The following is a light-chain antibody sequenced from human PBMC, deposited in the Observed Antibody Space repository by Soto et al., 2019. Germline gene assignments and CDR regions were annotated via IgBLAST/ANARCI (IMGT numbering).Light chain of an antibody. Sequence: SVLTQPASVSGSPGQSITISCTGTSSDVGGYNYASWYQQHPGKAPKLMIYDVSNRPSGVSNRFSGSKSGNTASLTISGLQAEDEANYYCSSYTSSSTLYVVGTGTKVPVL. J-gene: IGLJ1*01. CDR3: SSYTSSSTLYV. CDR2: DVS. V-gene: IGLV2-14*01. CDR1: SSDVGGYNY.